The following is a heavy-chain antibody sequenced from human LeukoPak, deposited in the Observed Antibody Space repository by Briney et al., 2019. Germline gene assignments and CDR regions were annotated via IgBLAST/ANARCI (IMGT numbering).Heavy chain of an antibody. Sequence: GGTLRLSCAASGFTFSSYGMSWVRQAPGKGLEWVSAITGTGHITYYADSVKGRFTISRDNSKNTLYLQMNSMRAEDTALYYCARDRLGAMLFFDSWGQGTLVTVSS. CDR3: ARDRLGAMLFFDS. CDR2: ITGTGHIT. D-gene: IGHD3-16*01. V-gene: IGHV3-23*01. J-gene: IGHJ4*02. CDR1: GFTFSSYG.